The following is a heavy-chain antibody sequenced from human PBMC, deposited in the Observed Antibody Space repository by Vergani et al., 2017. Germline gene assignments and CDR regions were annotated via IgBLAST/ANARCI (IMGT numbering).Heavy chain of an antibody. D-gene: IGHD2-15*01. CDR1: GGSFSGYY. J-gene: IGHJ4*02. V-gene: IGHV4-34*01. Sequence: QVQLQQWGAGLLKPSETLSLTCAVYGGSFSGYYWSWIRQPPGKGLEWIGEINHSGSTNYKPSLKSRVTISVDTSKNQFSLKLSSVTAADTAVYYCVGLGYCSGGSCYLDYWGQGTLVTVSS. CDR3: VGLGYCSGGSCYLDY. CDR2: INHSGST.